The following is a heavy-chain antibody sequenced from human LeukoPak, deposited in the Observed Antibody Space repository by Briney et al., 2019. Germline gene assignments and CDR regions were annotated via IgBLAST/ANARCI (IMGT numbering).Heavy chain of an antibody. CDR2: IWYDGSNK. CDR1: GFTFSSYG. CDR3: ARASGYSYGFLDY. V-gene: IGHV3-33*01. D-gene: IGHD5-18*01. Sequence: PGGSLRLSCAASGFTFSSYGMHWVRQAPGKGLEWVAVIWYDGSNKYYADSVKGRFTISRDNSKNTLYLQMNSLRAEDTAVYYCARASGYSYGFLDYWGQGTLVTVSS. J-gene: IGHJ4*02.